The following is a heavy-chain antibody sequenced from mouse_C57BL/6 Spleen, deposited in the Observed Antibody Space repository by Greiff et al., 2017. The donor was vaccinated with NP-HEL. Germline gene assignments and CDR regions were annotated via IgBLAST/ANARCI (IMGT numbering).Heavy chain of an antibody. J-gene: IGHJ2*01. CDR1: GFTFTDYY. V-gene: IGHV7-3*01. D-gene: IGHD1-1*01. CDR3: ARSPITTVVARPYFDY. Sequence: EVKVEESGGGLVQPGGSLSLSCAASGFTFTDYYMSWVRQPPGKALEWLGFIRNKANGYTTEYSASVKGRFTISRDNSQSILYLQMNALRAEDSATYYCARSPITTVVARPYFDYWGQGTTLTVSS. CDR2: IRNKANGYTT.